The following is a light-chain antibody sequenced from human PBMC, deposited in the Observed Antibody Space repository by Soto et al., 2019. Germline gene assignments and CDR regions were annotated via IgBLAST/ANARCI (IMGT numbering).Light chain of an antibody. CDR2: GVS. CDR1: SSDIGGYTY. CDR3: CSFAGPQSFEV. V-gene: IGLV2-11*01. Sequence: ALTQPRSVSGSPGQSVTISCTGTSSDIGGYTYVSWYQQHPGKAPKVIIYGVSERPSGVPDRFSGSKSGNTASLTISGLQPEDEADYYCCSFAGPQSFEVFGEGTKVTVL. J-gene: IGLJ1*01.